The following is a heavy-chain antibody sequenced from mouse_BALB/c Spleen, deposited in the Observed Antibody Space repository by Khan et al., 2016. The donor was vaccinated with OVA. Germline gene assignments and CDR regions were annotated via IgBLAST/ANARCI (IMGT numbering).Heavy chain of an antibody. CDR3: ARVEYTGTMDY. CDR2: INTYTGEP. CDR1: GYTFTNYG. Sequence: QIQLVQSGPELKKPGETLKISCKASGYTFTNYGMNWVKQAPGKGLKWMGCINTYTGEPTYPDDFKGRFAFSLETSASTAYLQINNLNNEDTATYDCARVEYTGTMDYWGQGTLVTVSS. V-gene: IGHV9-3-1*01. J-gene: IGHJ4*01.